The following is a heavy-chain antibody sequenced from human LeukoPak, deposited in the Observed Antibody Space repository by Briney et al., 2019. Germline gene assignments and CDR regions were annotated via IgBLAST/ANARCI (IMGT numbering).Heavy chain of an antibody. CDR3: AKGSGYCSSTSCYPLDY. CDR2: ISGSGGST. D-gene: IGHD2-2*03. V-gene: IGHV3-23*01. Sequence: GGSLRLSCAASGFTFSSYAMSWVRQAPGKGLEWVSAISGSGGSTYYADSVKGRFTISRDNSKNTLYLQMNSLRAEDTAVYYCAKGSGYCSSTSCYPLDYWGQGTLVTVSS. J-gene: IGHJ4*02. CDR1: GFTFSSYA.